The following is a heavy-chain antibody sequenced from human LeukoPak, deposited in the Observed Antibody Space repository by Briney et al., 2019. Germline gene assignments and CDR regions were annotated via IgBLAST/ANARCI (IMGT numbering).Heavy chain of an antibody. Sequence: GGSLRLSCAASGFTVSSYAMHWVRQAPGKGLEWVAVISYDGSNKYYADSVKGRFTISRDNSKNTLYLQMNSLRAEDTAVYYCARDLGGLVRLGAFDIWGQGTMVTVSS. V-gene: IGHV3-30*04. J-gene: IGHJ3*02. CDR2: ISYDGSNK. CDR3: ARDLGGLVRLGAFDI. D-gene: IGHD3-10*01. CDR1: GFTVSSYA.